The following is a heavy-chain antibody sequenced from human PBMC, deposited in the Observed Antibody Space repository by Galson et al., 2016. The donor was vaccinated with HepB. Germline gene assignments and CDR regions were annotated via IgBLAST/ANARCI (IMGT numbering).Heavy chain of an antibody. CDR2: IWYDGGNK. D-gene: IGHD3-10*01. CDR3: ARDPGSGTYVDH. J-gene: IGHJ4*02. Sequence: SLRLSCAASGFTFSDYGMHWVRQAPGKGLDWVAVIWYDGGNKYYADSVKGRFTSSRDNSTNTLYLQMKSLRAEDTAMYYCARDPGSGTYVDHWGQGTLVTVSS. V-gene: IGHV3-33*01. CDR1: GFTFSDYG.